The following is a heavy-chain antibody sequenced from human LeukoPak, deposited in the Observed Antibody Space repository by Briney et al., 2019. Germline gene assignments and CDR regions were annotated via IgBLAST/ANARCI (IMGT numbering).Heavy chain of an antibody. J-gene: IGHJ4*02. CDR2: ISGSGGST. CDR3: AKDLLPYYYGSGSLSPFDY. V-gene: IGHV3-23*01. CDR1: GFTFSSYA. Sequence: GGSLRLSCAASGFTFSSYAMSWVRQAPGKGLEWVSAISGSGGSTYYADSVKGRFNISRDNSKNTLYLQMNSLRAEDTAVYYCAKDLLPYYYGSGSLSPFDYWGQGTLVTVSS. D-gene: IGHD3-10*01.